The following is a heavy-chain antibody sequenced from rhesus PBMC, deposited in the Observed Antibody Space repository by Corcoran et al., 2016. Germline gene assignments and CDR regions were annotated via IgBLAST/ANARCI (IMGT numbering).Heavy chain of an antibody. CDR3: ANLRDY. CDR1: GFTFRIFF. D-gene: IGHD2-27*01. V-gene: IGHV3-8*01. CDR2: IKTGGGST. J-gene: IGHJ4*01. Sequence: EVPLVESGGGLVQPGGSLRLSCPGFGFTFRIFFLLWVRQAPGKGLEWVSAIKTGGGSTWYTDSVKGRFTISKENAKNTLYLQMDSLRAEDTAVYYCANLRDYWGQGVLVTVSS.